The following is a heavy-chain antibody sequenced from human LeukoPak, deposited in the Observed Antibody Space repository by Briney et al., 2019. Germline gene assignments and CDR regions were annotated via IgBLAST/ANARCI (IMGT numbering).Heavy chain of an antibody. V-gene: IGHV3-21*01. CDR1: RNDSIYYT. CDR3: VRGDNRDQ. Sequence: PGGSLRLSCVAPRNDSIYYTFTWVRQAPGKGLEYVSSISKSSALKYYAESVRGRFTISRNNAENSLYLDMINLGAEDTAVYFCVRGDNRDQWGQGTLVTVSS. CDR2: ISKSSALK. D-gene: IGHD2-2*01. J-gene: IGHJ4*02.